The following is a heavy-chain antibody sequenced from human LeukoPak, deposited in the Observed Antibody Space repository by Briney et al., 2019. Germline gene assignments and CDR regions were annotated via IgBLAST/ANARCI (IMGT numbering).Heavy chain of an antibody. CDR2: ISWNSGSI. D-gene: IGHD4-11*01. CDR1: GFTFDDYA. CDR3: AKDIGATDYTPEAFDI. V-gene: IGHV3-9*01. J-gene: IGHJ3*02. Sequence: GRSLRLSCAASGFTFDDYAMHWVRQAPGEGLEWVSGISWNSGSIGYADSVKDRFTISRDNAKNSLYLQMSSLRAEDTALYYCAKDIGATDYTPEAFDIWGQGTMVTVSS.